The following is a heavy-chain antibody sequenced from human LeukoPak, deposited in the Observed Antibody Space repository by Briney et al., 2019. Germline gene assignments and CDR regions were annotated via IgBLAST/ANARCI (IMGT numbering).Heavy chain of an antibody. CDR2: ISASGGST. D-gene: IGHD6-19*01. J-gene: IGHJ6*02. CDR3: ARDSSGWYVGLYYGMDV. Sequence: GGSLRLSCAASGFTFSSSAMSWVRQVPGKGLEWVSGISASGGSTSYADSVRGRFTISRDNSKNTLYVQMNSLRDEDTAVYYCARDSSGWYVGLYYGMDVWGQGTTVTVSS. CDR1: GFTFSSSA. V-gene: IGHV3-23*01.